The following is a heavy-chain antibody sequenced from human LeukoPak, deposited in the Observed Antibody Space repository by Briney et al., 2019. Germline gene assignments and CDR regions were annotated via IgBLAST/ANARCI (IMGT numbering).Heavy chain of an antibody. Sequence: GGSLRLSCAASGITFSSYWIGWVRQMPGKGLEWMGIIYPGDSDTRYSPSFQGQVTISADKSISTAYVQWSSLKASDTAMYYCARLPYYYESSGYSSGIDPWGQGTLVTVSS. CDR3: ARLPYYYESSGYSSGIDP. CDR1: GITFSSYW. V-gene: IGHV5-51*01. D-gene: IGHD3-22*01. CDR2: IYPGDSDT. J-gene: IGHJ5*02.